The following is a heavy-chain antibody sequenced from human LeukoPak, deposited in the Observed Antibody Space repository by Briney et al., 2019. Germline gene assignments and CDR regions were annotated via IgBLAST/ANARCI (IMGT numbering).Heavy chain of an antibody. CDR3: AKESGIRRCGAYFPH. V-gene: IGHV3-30*18. J-gene: IGHJ1*01. Sequence: GRSLTLSCPASGFTLSSYGMQWVRQAPAKGLEWVAVISSDGSTKYYADSVRGRFTISRDNSQNTLFLHMNSLRADDTAVYYCAKESGIRRCGAYFPHWGQGTLVIVSS. CDR2: ISSDGSTK. CDR1: GFTLSSYG. D-gene: IGHD5-12*01.